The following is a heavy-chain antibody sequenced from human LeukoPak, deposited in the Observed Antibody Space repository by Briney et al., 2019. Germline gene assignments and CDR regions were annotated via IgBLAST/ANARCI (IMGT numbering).Heavy chain of an antibody. Sequence: ASVKVSCKASGYTFTSYDINWVRQATGQGLEWMGWMNPNSGNTDYAQKFQGRVTITRNTSISTAYMELSSLRSEDTAVYYCAINYDSSGYYYSSNYYFDYWGQGTLVTVSS. V-gene: IGHV1-8*03. CDR2: MNPNSGNT. D-gene: IGHD3-22*01. CDR1: GYTFTSYD. CDR3: AINYDSSGYYYSSNYYFDY. J-gene: IGHJ4*02.